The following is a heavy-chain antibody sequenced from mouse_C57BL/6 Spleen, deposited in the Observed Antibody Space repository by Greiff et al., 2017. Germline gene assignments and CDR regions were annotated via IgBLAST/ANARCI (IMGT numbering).Heavy chain of an antibody. CDR2: IDPSDSYT. D-gene: IGHD1-1*01. CDR1: GYTFTSYW. J-gene: IGHJ2*01. V-gene: IGHV1-69*01. CDR3: PRGGYYGSSLLDY. Sequence: QVQLQQPGAELVMPGASVKLSCKASGYTFTSYWMHWVKQRPGQGLEWIGEIDPSDSYTNYNQKFKGKSTLTVDKSSSTAYMQLSSLTSEDSAVYYCPRGGYYGSSLLDYWGQGTTLTVSS.